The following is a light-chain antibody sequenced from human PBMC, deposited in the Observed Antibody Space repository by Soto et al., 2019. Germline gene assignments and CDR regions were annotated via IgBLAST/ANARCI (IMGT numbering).Light chain of an antibody. CDR2: EVS. CDR3: SSYTSGSTLGV. V-gene: IGLV2-14*01. Sequence: QSVLTQPASVSGSPGQSITISCTGTSSDVGGYNYVSWYQQHPGKAPKLVIYEVSNRPSGVSNRFSGSKSGNTASLTISGLQAEDEADYYCSSYTSGSTLGVFGTGTKVTV. CDR1: SSDVGGYNY. J-gene: IGLJ1*01.